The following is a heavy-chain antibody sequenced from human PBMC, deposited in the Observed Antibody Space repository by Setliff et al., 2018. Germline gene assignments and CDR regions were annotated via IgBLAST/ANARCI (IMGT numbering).Heavy chain of an antibody. CDR2: INWNGGST. D-gene: IGHD2-15*01. Sequence: GGSLRLSCAASGFTFVDYGMTWVRQAPGKGLEWVSGINWNGGSTGYADSVKGRFTISRDNSKNSLFLQMNSLRVEDTALYYCVKDTGNGGNTGLDYWGQGTLVTVSS. CDR1: GFTFVDYG. V-gene: IGHV3-20*04. CDR3: VKDTGNGGNTGLDY. J-gene: IGHJ4*02.